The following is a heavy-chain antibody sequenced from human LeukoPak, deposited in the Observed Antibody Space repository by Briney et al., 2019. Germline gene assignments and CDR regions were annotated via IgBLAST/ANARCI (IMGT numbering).Heavy chain of an antibody. V-gene: IGHV3-23*01. D-gene: IGHD4-17*01. J-gene: IGHJ6*02. CDR1: GFTFSSYA. CDR3: AKGRVYGDYINDYYYYYGMDV. CDR2: ISGSGGST. Sequence: GGSLRLSCAASGFTFSSYAMSWVRQAPGKGLEWVSAISGSGGSTYYADSVKGRFTISRDNSKNTLYLQMNSLRAEDTAVYYCAKGRVYGDYINDYYYYYGMDVWGQGTTVTVSS.